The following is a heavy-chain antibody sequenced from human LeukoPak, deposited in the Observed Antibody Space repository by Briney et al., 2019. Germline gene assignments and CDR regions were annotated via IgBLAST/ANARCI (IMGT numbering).Heavy chain of an antibody. CDR1: GYTFTAYY. D-gene: IGHD3-9*01. CDR3: ATGGFAYYDTLTGYYVSENFDY. CDR2: INPNSGGT. V-gene: IGHV1-2*02. Sequence: ASVKVSCKASGYTFTAYYMHWVRQAPGQGLEWMGWINPNSGGTNYAQKFQGRVTMTRDTSISTAYMELSRLRSDDTAVYYCATGGFAYYDTLTGYYVSENFDYWGQGTLVTVSS. J-gene: IGHJ4*02.